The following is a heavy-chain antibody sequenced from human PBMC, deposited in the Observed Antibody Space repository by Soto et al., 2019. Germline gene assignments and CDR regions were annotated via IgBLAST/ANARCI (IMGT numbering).Heavy chain of an antibody. Sequence: PSQTLSLTCTLSAGSISSSSYYCCWIRQPPGKGLEWIGSIYYSGSTYYNPSLKSRVTISVDTSKNQFSLKLSSVTAADTAVYYCARSSNIVLLVSGTAWFAPWAQGPPLTVS. CDR1: AGSISSSSYY. V-gene: IGHV4-39*01. D-gene: IGHD2-8*01. CDR2: IYYSGST. J-gene: IGHJ5*02. CDR3: ARSSNIVLLVSGTAWFAP.